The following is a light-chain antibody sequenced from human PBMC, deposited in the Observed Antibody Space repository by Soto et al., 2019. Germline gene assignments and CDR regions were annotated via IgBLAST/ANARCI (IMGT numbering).Light chain of an antibody. V-gene: IGLV2-14*01. J-gene: IGLJ1*01. CDR1: SNDIGAYKY. CDR2: EVS. Sequence: QSLLNPPASVSGSPGQSITISCTGSSNDIGAYKYVSWYQQYPGKAPKLIIFEVSNRPSGVSNRFSGSKSGNTASLTIAGLQAEDEADYHCSSYTTGSTLYVFGGGTKVTVL. CDR3: SSYTTGSTLYV.